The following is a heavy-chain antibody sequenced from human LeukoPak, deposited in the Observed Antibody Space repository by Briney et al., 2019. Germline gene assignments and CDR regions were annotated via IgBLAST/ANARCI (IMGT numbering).Heavy chain of an antibody. J-gene: IGHJ4*02. D-gene: IGHD3-16*01. CDR1: GFTFSSYS. V-gene: IGHV3-21*04. CDR3: AKDSPGIRPLGGNFDY. CDR2: ISSSSSYI. Sequence: PGGSLRLSCAASGFTFSSYSMNWVRQAPGKGLEWVSSISSSSSYIYYADSVKGRFTIFRDNSKNTLYLQMNSLRAEDTAVYYCAKDSPGIRPLGGNFDYWGQGTLVTVSS.